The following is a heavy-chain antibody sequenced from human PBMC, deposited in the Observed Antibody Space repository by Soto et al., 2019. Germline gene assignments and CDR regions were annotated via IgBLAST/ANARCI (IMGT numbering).Heavy chain of an antibody. V-gene: IGHV3-49*04. CDR2: IRSKSYGATT. J-gene: IGHJ4*02. D-gene: IGHD3-9*01. CDR1: GFSFGDCA. CDR3: STIFWPFAY. Sequence: PAGSLSLSCTASGFSFGDCAMNWVCQTPAKGLEWVRLIRSKSYGATTEYAASVKGRFTISRDDSKSIVSLQMNSLKTEDTAVYYCSTIFWPFAYWGQGTLVTVSS.